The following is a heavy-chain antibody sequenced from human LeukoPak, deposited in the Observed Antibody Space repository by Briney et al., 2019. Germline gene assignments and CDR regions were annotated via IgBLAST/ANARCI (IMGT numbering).Heavy chain of an antibody. Sequence: GGSLRLSCAASGFTFSSYAMSWVRQAPGKGLESVSAISGSGGSTYYADSVKGRFTISRDNSKNTLYLQMNSLRAEDTAVYYCARVAAGYYGVDVWGKGTTVSVSS. CDR3: ARVAAGYYGVDV. CDR1: GFTFSSYA. D-gene: IGHD6-19*01. V-gene: IGHV3-23*01. J-gene: IGHJ6*04. CDR2: ISGSGGST.